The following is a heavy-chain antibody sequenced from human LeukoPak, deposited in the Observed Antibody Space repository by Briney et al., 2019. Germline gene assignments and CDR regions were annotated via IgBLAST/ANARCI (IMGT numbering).Heavy chain of an antibody. V-gene: IGHV3-74*01. CDR3: ARERRSSGWYDAFDM. CDR1: EFTFSSFW. D-gene: IGHD6-19*01. Sequence: GGALRLSCAASEFTFSSFWMHWVRQAPGKGLVWVSRINSEGSGIRYAEYVKGRFTISRDNAKNTLYLQMNSLRAEDTAVYYCARERRSSGWYDAFDMRGQGTMVTVSS. J-gene: IGHJ3*02. CDR2: INSEGSGI.